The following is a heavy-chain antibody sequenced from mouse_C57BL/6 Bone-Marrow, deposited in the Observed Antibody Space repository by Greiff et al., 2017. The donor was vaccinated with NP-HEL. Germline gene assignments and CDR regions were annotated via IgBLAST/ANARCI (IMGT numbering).Heavy chain of an antibody. V-gene: IGHV1-69*01. CDR3: ARSTMVTTDY. D-gene: IGHD2-2*01. CDR2: IDPSDSYT. CDR1: GYTFTSYW. Sequence: QVQLQQSGAELVMPGASVKLSCKASGYTFTSYWMHWVKQRPGQGLEWIGEIDPSDSYTNYNQKFKGKSTLTVDKSSSTAYMQLSSLTSEDSAVYYCARSTMVTTDYWGQGTTLTVSS. J-gene: IGHJ2*01.